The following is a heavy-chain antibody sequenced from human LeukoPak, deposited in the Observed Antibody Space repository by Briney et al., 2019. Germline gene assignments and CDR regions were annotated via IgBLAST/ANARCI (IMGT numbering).Heavy chain of an antibody. CDR3: ARGDIVVVVAATQAPFDY. V-gene: IGHV1-18*01. J-gene: IGHJ4*02. CDR2: ISAYNGNT. Sequence: GASVKVSCKASGYTFTSYGISWVRQAPGQGLEWVGWISAYNGNTNYAQKLQGRVTMTTDTSTSTAYMELRSLRSDDTAVYYCARGDIVVVVAATQAPFDYWGQGTLVTVSS. CDR1: GYTFTSYG. D-gene: IGHD2-15*01.